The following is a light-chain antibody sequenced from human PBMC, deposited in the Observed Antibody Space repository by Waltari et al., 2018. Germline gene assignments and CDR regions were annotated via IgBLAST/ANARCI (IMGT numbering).Light chain of an antibody. J-gene: IGKJ4*01. CDR3: QHRFNWPLT. Sequence: EIVLTQSPATLSLSPGDGATPSCRASQSVSTYLAWYQEKPGQAPRPLIYDASNRATGIPARFSGSGSGTDFTLTISGLEPEDSAVYYCQHRFNWPLTFGGGTKVEIK. CDR2: DAS. V-gene: IGKV3-11*01. CDR1: QSVSTY.